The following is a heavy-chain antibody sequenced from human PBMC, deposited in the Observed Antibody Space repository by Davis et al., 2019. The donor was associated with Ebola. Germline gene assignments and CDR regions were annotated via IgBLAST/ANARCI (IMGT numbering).Heavy chain of an antibody. CDR3: AKGVIADDSGTHFDT. CDR1: GFTFSSYA. V-gene: IGHV3-23*01. Sequence: PGGSLRLSCAASGFTFSSYAMSWVRQAPGKGLEWVSAISGSGGSTYYADSVKGRFTISRDNSKNTLYLQMNSLRAEDTAVYYCAKGVIADDSGTHFDTWGQGTLVTVSS. J-gene: IGHJ4*02. CDR2: ISGSGGST. D-gene: IGHD3-22*01.